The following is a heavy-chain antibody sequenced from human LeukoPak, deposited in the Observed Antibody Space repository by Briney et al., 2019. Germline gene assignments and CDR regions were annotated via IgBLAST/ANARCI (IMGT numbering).Heavy chain of an antibody. CDR3: AREPRDFDY. CDR1: GFTFSTYG. CDR2: IWDDGSNE. Sequence: GRSLRLSCAASGFTFSTYGMHWVRQAPGKGLEWVAVIWDDGSNEYYIDSVKGQFTISRDNSKNTLYLQMNSLRAEDTAVYYCAREPRDFDYWGQGTLVTVSS. V-gene: IGHV3-33*01. J-gene: IGHJ4*02.